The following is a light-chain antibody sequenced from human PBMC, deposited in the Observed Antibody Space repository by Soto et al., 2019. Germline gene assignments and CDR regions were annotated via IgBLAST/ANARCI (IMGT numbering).Light chain of an antibody. Sequence: EIVFTQSPATLSLSPGERATLSCRARQSISSYLAWYQQKPGQAPRLLIYDASNRATGTPARFSGSGSGTDFTLTISSLESEDFAVYYCQQRSNFITFGQGTRLEIK. J-gene: IGKJ5*01. CDR3: QQRSNFIT. CDR2: DAS. V-gene: IGKV3-11*01. CDR1: QSISSY.